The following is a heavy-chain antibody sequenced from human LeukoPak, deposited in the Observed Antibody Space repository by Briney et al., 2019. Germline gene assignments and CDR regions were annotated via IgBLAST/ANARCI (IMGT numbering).Heavy chain of an antibody. CDR1: GGSISSYY. CDR2: IYYSGYT. CDR3: ASAAAGGYYYYYMDV. V-gene: IGHV4-59*01. Sequence: PSETLSLTCTVSGGSISSYYWRWIRQPPGKGLKWIGNIYYSGYTTYSPSLRSRVTISVDTSKNQFSLKLSSVTAADTAVYYCASAAAGGYYYYYMDVWGKGTTVTISS. J-gene: IGHJ6*03. D-gene: IGHD6-13*01.